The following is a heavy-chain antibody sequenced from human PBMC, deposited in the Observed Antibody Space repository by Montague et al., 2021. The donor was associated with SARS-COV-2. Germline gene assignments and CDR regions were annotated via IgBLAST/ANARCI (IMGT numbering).Heavy chain of an antibody. D-gene: IGHD6-19*01. CDR3: ARSGNIALAGTRWCDYYYYMDV. Sequence: SLRPSCAASGFTFSSFAMNWVRQAPGKGLEWVSYISTRGSTIYYADSVKGRFTISRDNAKNSLYLQMNSLRAEDTAVYYCARSGNIALAGTRWCDYYYYMDVWGKGTTVTVSS. CDR1: GFTFSSFA. V-gene: IGHV3-48*03. J-gene: IGHJ6*03. CDR2: ISTRGSTI.